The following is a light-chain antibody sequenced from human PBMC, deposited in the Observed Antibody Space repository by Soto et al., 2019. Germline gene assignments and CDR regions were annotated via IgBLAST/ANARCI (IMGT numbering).Light chain of an antibody. CDR2: GAS. Sequence: EIVMTQSPATLSVSPGERATLSCRASESVNSSLAWYQQKPGPAPRLLINGASTRPTGIPARFSGSGSATEFTLTISSLQSEDFAVYYCQQYNSWPPWTFGQGTKVDIK. V-gene: IGKV3-15*01. J-gene: IGKJ1*01. CDR1: ESVNSS. CDR3: QQYNSWPPWT.